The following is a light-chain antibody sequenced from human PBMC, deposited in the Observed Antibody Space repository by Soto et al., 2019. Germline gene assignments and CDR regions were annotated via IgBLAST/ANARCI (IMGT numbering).Light chain of an antibody. CDR1: QSVSSSY. CDR3: QQYGSSFIT. CDR2: GAS. J-gene: IGKJ5*01. Sequence: EIVLTQSPGTLSLSPGERATLSCRASQSVSSSYLAWYQQKPGQAPRLLIYGASSRATGIPDRFSGSGSGTDFTLTISRLDPEDFAVYYCQQYGSSFITFGQGTRLEIK. V-gene: IGKV3-20*01.